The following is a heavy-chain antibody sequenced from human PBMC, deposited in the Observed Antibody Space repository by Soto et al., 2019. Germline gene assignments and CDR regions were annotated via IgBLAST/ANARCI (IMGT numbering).Heavy chain of an antibody. V-gene: IGHV5-51*01. J-gene: IGHJ6*02. CDR2: IYPSDSKR. D-gene: IGHD3-3*01. CDR1: GGSCIGYW. CDR3: ARQRTTLFGEVIGGMDV. Sequence: PGVPQQLSWKGAGGSCIGYWGGWVRQKPGKGLEWMGIIYPSDSKRRYSPSFQGQVTISAHRSTNTAYLQWSSLKASDTAMYYCARQRTTLFGEVIGGMDVWGQRTTVTGSS.